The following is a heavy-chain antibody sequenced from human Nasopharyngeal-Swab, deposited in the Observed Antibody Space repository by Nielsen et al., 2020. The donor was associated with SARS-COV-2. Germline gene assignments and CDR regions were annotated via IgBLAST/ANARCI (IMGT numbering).Heavy chain of an antibody. CDR1: GFTFTSYA. CDR2: VNGNGADT. V-gene: IGHV3-23*01. J-gene: IGHJ4*02. D-gene: IGHD3-9*01. Sequence: GGSLRLSCAASGFTFTSYAMNWVRQAPGKGLEWLSAVNGNGADTYYADSVKGRFTIPKDNPKNTLYLHMNSLRAEDTAVYYCAKDLTGYYAPLDQWGQGVLVTVSS. CDR3: AKDLTGYYAPLDQ.